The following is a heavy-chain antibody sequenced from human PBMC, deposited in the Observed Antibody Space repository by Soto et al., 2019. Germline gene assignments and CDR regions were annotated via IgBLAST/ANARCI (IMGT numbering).Heavy chain of an antibody. J-gene: IGHJ5*02. V-gene: IGHV4-59*01. CDR3: ARIRWELLFSGSSSDP. Sequence: SETLSLTCTVSGGSMSSYYWSWIRQPPGKGLEWIGYIYYSGSTNYNPSLKSRVTMSVDTPKNQFSLKLSSVTAADTAVYYCARIRWELLFSGSSSDPWGQGPLVTLSS. CDR1: GGSMSSYY. D-gene: IGHD1-26*01. CDR2: IYYSGST.